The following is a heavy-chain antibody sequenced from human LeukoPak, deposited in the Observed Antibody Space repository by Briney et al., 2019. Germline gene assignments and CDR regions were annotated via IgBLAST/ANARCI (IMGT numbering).Heavy chain of an antibody. D-gene: IGHD2-15*01. Sequence: GGSLRLSCAASGFTFSDYYMSWLRQAPGKGLEWVSYISNSGNTLYYADSVKGRFTISRDNAKNSLYLQMNSLRAEDTAVYYCARGHGGAGYWGQGTLVTVSS. CDR1: GFTFSDYY. V-gene: IGHV3-11*04. J-gene: IGHJ4*02. CDR3: ARGHGGAGY. CDR2: ISNSGNTL.